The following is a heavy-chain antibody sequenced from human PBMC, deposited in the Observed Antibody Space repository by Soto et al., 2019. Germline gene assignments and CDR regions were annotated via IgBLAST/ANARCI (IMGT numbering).Heavy chain of an antibody. Sequence: SETLSLTCTVSGGSISSSSYYWGWIRQPPGKGLEWIGSIYYSGSTYYNPSLKSRVTISVDTSKNQFSLKLSSVTAADTAVYYCARRGMAVARYWYFDLWGRGTLVTVSS. J-gene: IGHJ2*01. D-gene: IGHD6-19*01. V-gene: IGHV4-39*01. CDR3: ARRGMAVARYWYFDL. CDR2: IYYSGST. CDR1: GGSISSSSYY.